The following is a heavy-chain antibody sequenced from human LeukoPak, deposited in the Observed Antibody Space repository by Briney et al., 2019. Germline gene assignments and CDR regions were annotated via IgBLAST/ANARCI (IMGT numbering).Heavy chain of an antibody. Sequence: PSETLSLTCAVYGGSFSGYYWSWIRQPPGKGLEWIGEINHSGSTNYNPSLKSRLTMSVDTSKSQLSLKLSSVTAADTGVYYCARAVADTADFDYWGQGTLVTVSS. CDR2: INHSGST. V-gene: IGHV4-34*01. D-gene: IGHD6-19*01. CDR1: GGSFSGYY. J-gene: IGHJ4*02. CDR3: ARAVADTADFDY.